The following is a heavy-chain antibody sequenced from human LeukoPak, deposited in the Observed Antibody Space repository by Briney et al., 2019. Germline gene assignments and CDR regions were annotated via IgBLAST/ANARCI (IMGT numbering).Heavy chain of an antibody. J-gene: IGHJ4*02. CDR3: VKGACSSGCSGNY. Sequence: GGSLRLSCAASGIMFSDSAMYWVRQAPGKGLECVAVITDNYNTYYGDSVKGRFTVSRDNSKKTLYLQMNSLRVDDTDLYHCVKGACSSGCSGNYWGQGTRVIVSS. V-gene: IGHV3-23*01. CDR2: ITDNYNT. D-gene: IGHD6-19*01. CDR1: GIMFSDSA.